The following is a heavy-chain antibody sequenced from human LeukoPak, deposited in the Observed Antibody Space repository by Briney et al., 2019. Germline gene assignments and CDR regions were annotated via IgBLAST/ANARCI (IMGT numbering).Heavy chain of an antibody. CDR2: IYTSGST. V-gene: IGHV4-4*07. Sequence: SETLSLICTVSGGSISSYYWSWIRQPAGKGLEWIGRIYTSGSTNYNPSLKSRVTMSVDTSKNQFSLKLSSVTAADTAVYYCARVFGGWSNDAFDIWGQGTMVTVSS. CDR3: ARVFGGWSNDAFDI. CDR1: GGSISSYY. J-gene: IGHJ3*02. D-gene: IGHD3-3*01.